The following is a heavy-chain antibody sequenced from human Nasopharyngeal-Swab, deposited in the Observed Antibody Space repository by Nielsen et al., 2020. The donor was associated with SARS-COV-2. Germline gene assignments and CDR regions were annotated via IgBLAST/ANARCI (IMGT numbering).Heavy chain of an antibody. J-gene: IGHJ6*02. Sequence: GGSLRLSCAASGFTFNTYAISWVRQAPGKGLEWVSVISGSDYSTKYADSVKGRFTISRDSSKNTVNLQMNSLRAEDTAIYYCAKDRDSGDDSDDYYHYYGMDVWGQGTTVTVSS. V-gene: IGHV3-23*01. D-gene: IGHD5-12*01. CDR2: ISGSDYST. CDR1: GFTFNTYA. CDR3: AKDRDSGDDSDDYYHYYGMDV.